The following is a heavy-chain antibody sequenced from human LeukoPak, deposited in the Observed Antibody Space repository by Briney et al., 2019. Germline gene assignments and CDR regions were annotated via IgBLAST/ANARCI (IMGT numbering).Heavy chain of an antibody. CDR3: ARDIAAAGLFFDY. V-gene: IGHV3-7*01. CDR2: IKYDGSEK. J-gene: IGHJ4*02. Sequence: PGGSLRLSCAASGFTFSSYAMSWVRQAPGKGLEWVANIKYDGSEKYYVDSVKGRFTISRDTAKNSLYLQMNSLRAEDTAVYCCARDIAAAGLFFDYWGQGTLVTVSS. D-gene: IGHD6-13*01. CDR1: GFTFSSYA.